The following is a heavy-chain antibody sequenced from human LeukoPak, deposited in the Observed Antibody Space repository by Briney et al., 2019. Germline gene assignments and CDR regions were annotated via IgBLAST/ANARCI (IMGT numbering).Heavy chain of an antibody. J-gene: IGHJ4*02. V-gene: IGHV1-3*01. CDR3: ARAGITMVRGVIITSPLDY. CDR2: INAGNGNT. Sequence: GASVKVSCKASGYTFTGYAMHWVRQAPGQRLEWMGWINAGNGNTKYSQKFQGRVTITRDTSASTAYMELSSLRSEDTAVYYSARAGITMVRGVIITSPLDYWGQGTLVTVSS. CDR1: GYTFTGYA. D-gene: IGHD3-10*01.